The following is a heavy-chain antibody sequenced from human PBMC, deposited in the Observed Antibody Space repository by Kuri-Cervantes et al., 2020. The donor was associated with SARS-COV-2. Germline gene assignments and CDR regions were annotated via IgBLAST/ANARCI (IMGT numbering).Heavy chain of an antibody. Sequence: GSLRLSCAVYGGSFSAYYWRWSWIRQPPGKGLEWIGEINHSGSTNYKPSLKSRVTISVDTSKNQFSLKLSSVTAADTAVYYCARDLHYYDSSGYYDWGQGTLVTVSS. CDR2: INHSGST. D-gene: IGHD3-22*01. J-gene: IGHJ4*02. CDR3: ARDLHYYDSSGYYD. CDR1: GGSFSAYY. V-gene: IGHV4-34*01.